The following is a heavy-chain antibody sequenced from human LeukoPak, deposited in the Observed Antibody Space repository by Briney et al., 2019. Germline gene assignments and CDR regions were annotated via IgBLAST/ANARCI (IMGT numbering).Heavy chain of an antibody. V-gene: IGHV3-23*01. CDR2: ISGSGGST. D-gene: IGHD5-24*01. CDR3: TKSLGRYNYGPDYFDN. J-gene: IGHJ4*02. CDR1: GFTFSSYA. Sequence: GGSLRLSCAASGFTFSSYAMSWVRQAPGKGLEWVSAISGSGGSTYYADSVKGRFTISRDNSKNTLYLQMNSLRAEDTAVYYCTKSLGRYNYGPDYFDNWGQGILVTVSS.